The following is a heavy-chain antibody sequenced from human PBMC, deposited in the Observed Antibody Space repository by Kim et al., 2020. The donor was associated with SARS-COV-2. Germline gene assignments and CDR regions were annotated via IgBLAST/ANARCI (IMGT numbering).Heavy chain of an antibody. V-gene: IGHV4-39*07. CDR3: ARCRDGSPLDY. Sequence: YSNPSLKSRVSISVDTSKNQFSLKLSSVTAADTAVYYCARCRDGSPLDYWGQGTLVTVSS. J-gene: IGHJ4*02. D-gene: IGHD5-12*01.